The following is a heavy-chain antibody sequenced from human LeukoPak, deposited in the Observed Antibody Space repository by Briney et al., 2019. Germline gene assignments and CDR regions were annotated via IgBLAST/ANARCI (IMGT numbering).Heavy chain of an antibody. D-gene: IGHD5-12*01. V-gene: IGHV3-23*01. Sequence: GGSLRLSCAASGFTFSSYAMSWVRQAPGKGLEWVSAISGSGGSTYYADSVKGRFTISRDNSKNTLYLQMNSLRAEDTAVYYCAKDATVATILPSSYFDYWGQGTLVTVSS. CDR3: AKDATVATILPSSYFDY. J-gene: IGHJ4*02. CDR2: ISGSGGST. CDR1: GFTFSSYA.